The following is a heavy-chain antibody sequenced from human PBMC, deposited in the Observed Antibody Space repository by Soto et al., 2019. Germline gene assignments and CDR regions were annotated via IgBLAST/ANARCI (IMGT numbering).Heavy chain of an antibody. V-gene: IGHV3-23*01. CDR1: GFPFTSYG. CDR2: INTNGNR. J-gene: IGHJ4*02. CDR3: ARKLGVGHYPFRH. Sequence: GGSLRLSCAASGFPFTSYGVSWVRQAPGKGLEWVSTINTNGNRHYADSVKGRFTISRDSSESMLYLDMNNLRAEDTALYYCARKLGVGHYPFRHWGQGTLVTVSS. D-gene: IGHD7-27*01.